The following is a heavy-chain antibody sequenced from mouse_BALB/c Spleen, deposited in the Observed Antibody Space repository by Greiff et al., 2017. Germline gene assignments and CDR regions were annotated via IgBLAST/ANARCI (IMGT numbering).Heavy chain of an antibody. CDR3: ARAITTATKAMDY. V-gene: IGHV5-17*02. D-gene: IGHD1-2*01. Sequence: EVQRVESGGGLVQPGGSRKLSCAASGFTFSGFGMHWVRQAPEKGLEWVAYISSGSSTIYYADTVKGRFTISRDNPKNTLFLQMTSLRSEDTAMYYCARAITTATKAMDYWGQGTSVTVSS. J-gene: IGHJ4*01. CDR1: GFTFSGFG. CDR2: ISSGSSTI.